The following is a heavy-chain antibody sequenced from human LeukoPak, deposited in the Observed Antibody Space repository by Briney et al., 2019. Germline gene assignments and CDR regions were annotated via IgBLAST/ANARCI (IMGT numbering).Heavy chain of an antibody. CDR1: GFTFSSYA. D-gene: IGHD6-6*01. J-gene: IGHJ4*02. Sequence: QTGGSLRLSCAASGFTFSSYAMSWVRQAPGKGLEWVSAISGSGGSTYYADSVKGRFTISRDNSKNTLYLQMNSLRAEDTAVYYCALGQGYSSSTPFDYWGQGTLVTVSS. V-gene: IGHV3-23*01. CDR2: ISGSGGST. CDR3: ALGQGYSSSTPFDY.